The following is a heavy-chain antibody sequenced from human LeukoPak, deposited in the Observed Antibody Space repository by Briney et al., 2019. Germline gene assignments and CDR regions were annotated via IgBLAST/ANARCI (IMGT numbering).Heavy chain of an antibody. J-gene: IGHJ4*02. CDR3: ARQSRGIAVAGLDY. D-gene: IGHD6-19*01. CDR1: GGFISSYY. CDR2: IYYNGST. Sequence: PSETLSLTCIVSGGFISSYYWTWIRQPPGKELELIGYIYYNGSTNYNPSLKSRVAISVDTSKNQFSLKLNSVTAADTAVYYCARQSRGIAVAGLDYWGQGILVTVSS. V-gene: IGHV4-59*08.